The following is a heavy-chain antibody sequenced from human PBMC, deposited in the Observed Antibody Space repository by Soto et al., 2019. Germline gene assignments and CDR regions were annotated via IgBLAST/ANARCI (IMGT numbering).Heavy chain of an antibody. CDR2: ISTYNGDR. Sequence: QVQLMQSGAAVKKPGASVKVSCKASGYTFTNYGISWVRQAPGQGLEWMGWISTYNGDRKYAQKFQDRVTMTTDTYTSIAYMEPRSLRSDDTDVYYCARDPVIVKLLPTVDHWLDPWGQGTLVTVS. J-gene: IGHJ5*02. CDR1: GYTFTNYG. D-gene: IGHD2-15*01. V-gene: IGHV1-18*01. CDR3: ARDPVIVKLLPTVDHWLDP.